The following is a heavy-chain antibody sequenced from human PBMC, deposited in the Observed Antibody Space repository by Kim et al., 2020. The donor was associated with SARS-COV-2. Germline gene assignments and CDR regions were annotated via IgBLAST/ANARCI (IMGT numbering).Heavy chain of an antibody. CDR2: TRNKANSYTT. D-gene: IGHD3-22*01. V-gene: IGHV3-72*01. J-gene: IGHJ6*02. Sequence: GGSLRLSCAASGFTFSDHYMDWVRQAPGKGLEWVGRTRNKANSYTTEYAASVKGRFTISRDDSKNSLYLQMNSLKTEDTAVYYGAREMAGDSSGLYGMDVWGQGTTVTVSS. CDR3: AREMAGDSSGLYGMDV. CDR1: GFTFSDHY.